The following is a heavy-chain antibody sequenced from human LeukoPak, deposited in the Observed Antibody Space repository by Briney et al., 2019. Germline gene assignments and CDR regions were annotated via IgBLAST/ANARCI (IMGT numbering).Heavy chain of an antibody. D-gene: IGHD3-3*01. Sequence: PPETLSLTCTVSGGSISSSSYYWGWIRQPPGKGLEWIGSIYYSGSTYYNPSLKSRVTISVDTSKNQFSLKLSSVTAADTAVYYCARFAPFWSGYYDYWGQGTLVTVSS. CDR2: IYYSGST. CDR3: ARFAPFWSGYYDY. CDR1: GGSISSSSYY. J-gene: IGHJ4*02. V-gene: IGHV4-39*01.